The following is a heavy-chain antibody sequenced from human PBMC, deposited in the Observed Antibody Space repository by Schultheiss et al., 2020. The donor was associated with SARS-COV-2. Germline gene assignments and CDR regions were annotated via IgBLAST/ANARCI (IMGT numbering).Heavy chain of an antibody. CDR1: GLTFSNYA. D-gene: IGHD5-12*01. Sequence: GSLRLSCAASGLTFSNYAMHWVRQAPGKGLEWVTVISSHGNNKFYADSVKGRFTVSRDNSKNTLYLQMNSLRVEDTAVYYCAKEYSGYDWAFDIWGQGTMVTVSS. J-gene: IGHJ3*02. CDR2: ISSHGNNK. CDR3: AKEYSGYDWAFDI. V-gene: IGHV3-30-3*02.